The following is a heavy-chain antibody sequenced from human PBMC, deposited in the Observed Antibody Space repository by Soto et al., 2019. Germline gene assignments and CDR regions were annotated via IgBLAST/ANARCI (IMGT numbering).Heavy chain of an antibody. Sequence: SETLSLTCAVYGGSFSGYYWSWIRQPPGKGLEWIGEINHSGSTNYNPSLKSRVTISVDTSKNQFSLKLSSVTAADTAVYYCARAIGYSYGYVTDWGQGTLVTVSS. CDR2: INHSGST. D-gene: IGHD5-18*01. CDR3: ARAIGYSYGYVTD. CDR1: GGSFSGYY. J-gene: IGHJ4*02. V-gene: IGHV4-34*01.